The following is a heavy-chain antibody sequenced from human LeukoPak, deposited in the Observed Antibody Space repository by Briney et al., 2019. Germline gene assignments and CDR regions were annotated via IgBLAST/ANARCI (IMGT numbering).Heavy chain of an antibody. J-gene: IGHJ4*02. CDR1: GFTFSSYA. CDR3: ARDLMSGDCY. D-gene: IGHD2-21*02. CDR2: ISYDGSNK. V-gene: IGHV3-30-3*01. Sequence: PGGSLRLSCAASGFTFSSYAMHWVRQAPGKGLEWVAVISYDGSNKYYADSVKGRFTISRDNSKNTLYLQMNSLRAEDTAVYYCARDLMSGDCYWGQGTLVTVSS.